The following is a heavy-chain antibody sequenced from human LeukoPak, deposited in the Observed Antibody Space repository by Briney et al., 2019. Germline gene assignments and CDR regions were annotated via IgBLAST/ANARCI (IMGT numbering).Heavy chain of an antibody. CDR2: IYYNGGT. Sequence: PSETLSLTCTVSGVSINTNYWSWIRQPPGKGLEWIGYIYYNGGTNYNPSLKSRVTMSIDTSKNQYSLKVSSVTAADTAVYYCARVGNYNFDSWGQGTLVTVSS. CDR1: GVSINTNY. D-gene: IGHD1-7*01. J-gene: IGHJ4*02. V-gene: IGHV4-59*01. CDR3: ARVGNYNFDS.